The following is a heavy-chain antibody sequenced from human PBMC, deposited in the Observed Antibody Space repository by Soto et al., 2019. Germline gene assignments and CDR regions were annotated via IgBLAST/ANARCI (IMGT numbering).Heavy chain of an antibody. CDR3: ARDIRGAN. CDR1: GFTFTDHY. D-gene: IGHD3-10*01. J-gene: IGHJ4*01. Sequence: QVQLVESGGGLVKPGGSLRLSCTASGFTFTDHYMTWIRQAPGKGLEWVSYINSGGSNIYYADSVRGRFTISRDNAKNSVYLKMRSLRAGGTAIYYCARDIRGANWGHGTLVIVSS. V-gene: IGHV3-11*01. CDR2: INSGGSNI.